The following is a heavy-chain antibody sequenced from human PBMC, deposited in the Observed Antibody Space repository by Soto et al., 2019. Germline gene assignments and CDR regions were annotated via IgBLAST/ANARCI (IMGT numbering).Heavy chain of an antibody. J-gene: IGHJ1*01. D-gene: IGHD2-15*01. Sequence: SETLSLTCAVYGGSFSGYYWSWIRQPPGKGLEWIGEINHSGSTNYNPSLKSRVTISVDTSKNQFSLKLSSVTAADTAVYCCARGPIVVVVAATGYFQHWGQGTLVTVSS. CDR3: ARGPIVVVVAATGYFQH. CDR2: INHSGST. CDR1: GGSFSGYY. V-gene: IGHV4-34*01.